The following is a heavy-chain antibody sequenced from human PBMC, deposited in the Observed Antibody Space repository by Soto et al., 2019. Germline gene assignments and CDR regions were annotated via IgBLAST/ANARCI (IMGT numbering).Heavy chain of an antibody. Sequence: GSLRLSCAASGFTFSSYAMSWVRQAPGKGLEWVSAISGSGGSTYYADSGKGRFTISRDNSKNTLYLQMNGLRAEDTAVYYCAKGLLRFLEGTDYWGQGTLVTVSS. V-gene: IGHV3-23*01. CDR3: AKGLLRFLEGTDY. CDR1: GFTFSSYA. D-gene: IGHD3-3*01. J-gene: IGHJ4*02. CDR2: ISGSGGST.